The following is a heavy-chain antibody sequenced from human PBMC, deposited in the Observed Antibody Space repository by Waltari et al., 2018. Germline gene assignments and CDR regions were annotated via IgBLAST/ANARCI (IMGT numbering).Heavy chain of an antibody. V-gene: IGHV3-53*01. Sequence: EVQLVESGGGLIQPGGSLRLSCAASGFTVSSNYMSWVRQAPGKGLEWVSVIYSVGSTYYADSVKGRFTISRDNAKNSLYLQMNSLRAEDTAVYYCARDVGSYYPFDYWGQGTLVTVSS. D-gene: IGHD1-26*01. CDR3: ARDVGSYYPFDY. J-gene: IGHJ4*02. CDR1: GFTVSSNY. CDR2: IYSVGST.